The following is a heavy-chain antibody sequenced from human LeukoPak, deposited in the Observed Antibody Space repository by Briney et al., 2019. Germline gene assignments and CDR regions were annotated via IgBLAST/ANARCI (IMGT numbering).Heavy chain of an antibody. J-gene: IGHJ6*02. V-gene: IGHV3-30*18. CDR2: ISYDGSNK. D-gene: IGHD3-10*01. CDR1: GFTFSSYG. CDR3: AKEKGITMVRGVIHYYGMDV. Sequence: GGSQRLSCAASGFTFSSYGMHWVRQAPGKGLEWVAVISYDGSNKYYADSVKGRFTISRDNSKNTLYLQMNSLRAEDTAVYYCAKEKGITMVRGVIHYYGMDVWGQGTTVTVSS.